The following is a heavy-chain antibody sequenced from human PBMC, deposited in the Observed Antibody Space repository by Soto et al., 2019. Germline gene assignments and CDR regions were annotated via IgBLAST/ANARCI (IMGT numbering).Heavy chain of an antibody. Sequence: GASVKVSCKASGYTFTSYDINWVRQATGQGLEWMGWMNPNSGNTGYAQKFQGRVTMTRNTSISTAYMELSSLRSEDTAVYYCARGVWFGELHYYYYGMDVWGQGTTVTVSS. CDR2: MNPNSGNT. CDR3: ARGVWFGELHYYYYGMDV. J-gene: IGHJ6*02. CDR1: GYTFTSYD. D-gene: IGHD3-10*01. V-gene: IGHV1-8*01.